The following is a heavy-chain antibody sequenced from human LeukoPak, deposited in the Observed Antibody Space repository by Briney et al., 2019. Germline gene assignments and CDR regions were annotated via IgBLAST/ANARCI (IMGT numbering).Heavy chain of an antibody. D-gene: IGHD3-22*01. CDR2: INHSGST. V-gene: IGHV4-34*01. CDR3: ARAPDYYDSSGYLYFDY. Sequence: SETLSLTCTVSGGSFSGYYWSWIRQPPGKGLEWIGEINHSGSTNYNPSLKSRVTISVDTSKNQFSLKLSPVTAADTAVYYCARAPDYYDSSGYLYFDYWGQGTLVTVSS. J-gene: IGHJ4*02. CDR1: GGSFSGYY.